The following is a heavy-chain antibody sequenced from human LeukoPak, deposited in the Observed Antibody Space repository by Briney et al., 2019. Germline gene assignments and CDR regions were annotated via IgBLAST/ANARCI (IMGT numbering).Heavy chain of an antibody. V-gene: IGHV3-21*01. D-gene: IGHD1-26*01. J-gene: IGHJ6*02. CDR1: GFTFSIYS. CDR2: ISSSSSYI. Sequence: GGSLRLSCAASGFTFSIYSMNWVRQAPGKGLEWVSSISSSSSYINYADSVKGRFTISRDNAKNSLYLQMNSLRAEDTAVYYCARGLSGTYSYYYYDMDVWGQGTTVSVSS. CDR3: ARGLSGTYSYYYYDMDV.